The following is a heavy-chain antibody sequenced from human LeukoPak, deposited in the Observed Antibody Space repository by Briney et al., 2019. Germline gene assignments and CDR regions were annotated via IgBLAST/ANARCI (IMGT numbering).Heavy chain of an antibody. CDR3: ARAIDVCSGGSCYSDAFDI. V-gene: IGHV1-69*13. CDR2: IIPIFGTA. D-gene: IGHD2-15*01. J-gene: IGHJ3*02. Sequence: EAPVNVSCKASGGTFSSYAISWVRQAPGQGLEWMGGIIPIFGTANYAQKFQGRVTITADESTSTAYMELSSLRSEDTAVYYCARAIDVCSGGSCYSDAFDIWGQGTMVTVSS. CDR1: GGTFSSYA.